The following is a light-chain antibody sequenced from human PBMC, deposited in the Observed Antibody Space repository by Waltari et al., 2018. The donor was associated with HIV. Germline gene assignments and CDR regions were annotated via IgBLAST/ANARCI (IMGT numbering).Light chain of an antibody. V-gene: IGLV7-43*01. CDR2: STS. CDR3: LLYYGSAPYYV. Sequence: QTVVTQEPSLTVSPGGTVTLTCASSTGAVTSGYSPTWFQQKPGQAPRALIYSTSNKHFCSPARFSGSLLGGRAALTLSGVQPEDEAEYYCLLYYGSAPYYVFCTGTKVTVL. CDR1: TGAVTSGYS. J-gene: IGLJ1*01.